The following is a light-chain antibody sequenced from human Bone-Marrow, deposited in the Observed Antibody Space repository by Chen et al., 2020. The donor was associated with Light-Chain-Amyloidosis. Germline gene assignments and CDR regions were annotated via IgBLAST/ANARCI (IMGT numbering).Light chain of an antibody. J-gene: IGLJ2*01. CDR3: QSYDSSLSGSVV. CDR1: SSNIGAGYD. Sequence: QSVLTQPPSVSGAPGQRVTLSCTGSSSNIGAGYDVHWYQQLPGTAPKLLIFGNTNRPSGVPDRFSASKSGTSASLAITGLQAEDEADYYCQSYDSSLSGSVVFGGGTKLTVL. V-gene: IGLV1-40*01. CDR2: GNT.